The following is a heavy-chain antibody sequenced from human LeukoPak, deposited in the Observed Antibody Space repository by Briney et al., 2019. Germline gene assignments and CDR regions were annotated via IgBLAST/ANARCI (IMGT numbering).Heavy chain of an antibody. Sequence: ASVKVSCTASEYTFTGYYMHWVRQAPGQGLEWMGRTNPNSGGTNYAQKFQGRVTMTRDTSISTAYMELSRLRSDDTAVYYCARGYSYGGGWGFDYWGQGTLVTVSS. CDR2: TNPNSGGT. V-gene: IGHV1-2*06. J-gene: IGHJ4*02. D-gene: IGHD5-18*01. CDR3: ARGYSYGGGWGFDY. CDR1: EYTFTGYY.